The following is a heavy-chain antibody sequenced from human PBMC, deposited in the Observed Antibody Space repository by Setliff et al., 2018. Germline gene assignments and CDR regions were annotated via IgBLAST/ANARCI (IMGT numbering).Heavy chain of an antibody. Sequence: ASVKVSCKASGYSFTGYYMHWVRQAPGQGLEWMGIIHTGGGSASYAQKFQGRVTMTSDTSTSTVYMELNIVTSDDTAVYYCAKCSSWDSHYPHFTYWGQGTLVTVS. CDR1: GYSFTGYY. V-gene: IGHV1-46*01. D-gene: IGHD6-13*01. J-gene: IGHJ4*02. CDR2: IHTGGGSA. CDR3: AKCSSWDSHYPHFTY.